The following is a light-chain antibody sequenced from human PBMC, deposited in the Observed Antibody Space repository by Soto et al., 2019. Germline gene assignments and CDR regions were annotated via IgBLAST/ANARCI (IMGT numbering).Light chain of an antibody. V-gene: IGKV3-20*01. CDR1: KSFSRSY. CDR2: RAS. J-gene: IGKJ1*01. Sequence: EIVLTQSPDTLSLSPGERVALSCRASKSFSRSYLAWYQQKPGQALKLLMFRASSRATGIPDRFSGSGSGTDFTLTITRLEPEDSAVYYCHHYGYSSSTFGQGTKVDIK. CDR3: HHYGYSSST.